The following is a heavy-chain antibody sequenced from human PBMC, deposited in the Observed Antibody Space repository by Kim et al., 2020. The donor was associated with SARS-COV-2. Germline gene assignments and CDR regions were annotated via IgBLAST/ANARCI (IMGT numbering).Heavy chain of an antibody. CDR3: ARDPGPTSQGIAAAGYRYYSYYYYMDV. V-gene: IGHV1-2*06. CDR1: GYTFTGYY. D-gene: IGHD6-13*01. Sequence: ASVKVSCKASGYTFTGYYMHWVRQAPGQGLEWMGRINPNSGGTNYAQKFQGRVTMTRDTSISTAYMELSRLGSDDTAVYYCARDPGPTSQGIAAAGYRYYSYYYYMDVWGKGTTVTVSS. J-gene: IGHJ6*03. CDR2: INPNSGGT.